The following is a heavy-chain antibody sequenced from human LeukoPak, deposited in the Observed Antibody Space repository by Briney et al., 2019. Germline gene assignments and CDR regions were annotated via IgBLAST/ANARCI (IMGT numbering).Heavy chain of an antibody. CDR1: GFTFSSYV. CDR3: AKGLVVGPYYFDY. CDR2: IRYDGSNK. J-gene: IGHJ4*02. Sequence: HPGGSLRLSCAASGFTFSSYVMHWVRQAPGKGLEWVAFIRYDGSNKYYSDSVKGRFTISRDNSKNTLYLQMNSLRPEDTAVYYCAKGLVVGPYYFDYWGQGTLVTVSS. V-gene: IGHV3-30*02. D-gene: IGHD2-2*01.